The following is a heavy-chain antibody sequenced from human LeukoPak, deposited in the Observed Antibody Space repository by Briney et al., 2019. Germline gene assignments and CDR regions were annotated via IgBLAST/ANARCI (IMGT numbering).Heavy chain of an antibody. J-gene: IGHJ4*02. CDR2: IYYSGST. Sequence: SQTLSLTCNVSGGSISSGGYYWSWIRQHPGKGLEWIGYIYYSGSTYYNPSLKSRVTISVDTSKNQFSLKLSSVTAADTAVYYCARGEQQLSLGYFDYWGQGTLVIVSS. CDR3: ARGEQQLSLGYFDY. CDR1: GGSISSGGYY. V-gene: IGHV4-31*03. D-gene: IGHD6-13*01.